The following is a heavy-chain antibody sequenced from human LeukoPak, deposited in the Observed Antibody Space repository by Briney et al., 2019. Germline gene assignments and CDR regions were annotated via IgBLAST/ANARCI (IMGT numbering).Heavy chain of an antibody. Sequence: ASVPVSCKASGYTFIGYYIHWVRQPPAQGLEWMGLINHNSGGTNYAQKCQGGFTMTRDTSISTAYMELSRLRSDDTAFYYCAREVRGWAFDICGQGTMVTVSS. D-gene: IGHD3-10*01. CDR3: AREVRGWAFDI. J-gene: IGHJ3*02. V-gene: IGHV1-2*02. CDR2: INHNSGGT. CDR1: GYTFIGYY.